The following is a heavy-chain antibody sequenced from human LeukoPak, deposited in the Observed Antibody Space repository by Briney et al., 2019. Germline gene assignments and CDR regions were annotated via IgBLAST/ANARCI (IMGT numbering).Heavy chain of an antibody. CDR3: ARASPDCSSTSCYTRGAFDI. CDR1: GYSISSGYY. CDR2: IYHSGST. J-gene: IGHJ3*02. Sequence: PSETLSLTCAVSGYSISSGYYWGWIRQPPGKGLERIGSIYHSGSTYYNPSLKSRVTISVDTSKNQFSLKLSSVTAADTAVYYCARASPDCSSTSCYTRGAFDIWGQGTMVTVSS. D-gene: IGHD2-2*02. V-gene: IGHV4-38-2*01.